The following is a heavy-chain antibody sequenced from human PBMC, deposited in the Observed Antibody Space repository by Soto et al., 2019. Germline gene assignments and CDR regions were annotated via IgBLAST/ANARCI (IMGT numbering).Heavy chain of an antibody. D-gene: IGHD6-19*01. J-gene: IGHJ4*02. CDR3: ARGPAYIDGWRTLDH. CDR2: TYYNGDT. Sequence: SETLSLTCTVSDDSFRGAEYYWSWIRQPLGKGPEWIGYTYYNGDTKYNPALRSRVTMSEDTSKNQFSLRLSSVTAADTAVYFCARGPAYIDGWRTLDHWGRGILLTASS. CDR1: DDSFRGAEYY. V-gene: IGHV4-61*08.